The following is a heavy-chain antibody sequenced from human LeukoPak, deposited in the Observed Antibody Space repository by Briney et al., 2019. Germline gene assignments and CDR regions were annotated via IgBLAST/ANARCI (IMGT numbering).Heavy chain of an antibody. CDR2: IYYSGST. Sequence: SETLSLTCTVSGGSISSYYWSWIRQPPGKGLEWIGSIYYSGSTNYNPSLKSRVTISADTSKNQFSLKLSSVTAADTAMYYCATTNWGSHFDAFDIWGQGTMVTVSS. J-gene: IGHJ3*02. D-gene: IGHD7-27*01. V-gene: IGHV4-59*08. CDR3: ATTNWGSHFDAFDI. CDR1: GGSISSYY.